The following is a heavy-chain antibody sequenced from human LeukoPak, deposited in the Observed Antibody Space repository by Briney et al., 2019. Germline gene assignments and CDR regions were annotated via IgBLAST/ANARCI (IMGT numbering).Heavy chain of an antibody. CDR2: IYTSGST. V-gene: IGHV4-4*07. D-gene: IGHD3-10*01. Sequence: SETLSLTCTVSGGSISNYYWNWIRQPAGKGLEWTGRIYTSGSTDYNPSLKSRVTMSVDTSKNQFSLKLSSVTAADTAVYYCARDSGTTGEVKFDPWGQGTLVTVSS. CDR1: GGSISNYY. CDR3: ARDSGTTGEVKFDP. J-gene: IGHJ5*02.